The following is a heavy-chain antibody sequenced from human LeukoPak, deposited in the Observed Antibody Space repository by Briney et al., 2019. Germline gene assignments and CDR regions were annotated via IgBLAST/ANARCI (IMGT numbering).Heavy chain of an antibody. V-gene: IGHV3-48*03. J-gene: IGHJ4*02. D-gene: IGHD6-13*01. Sequence: GGSLRLSCAASGYTFSSYEMNWVRQAPGKGLEWVSYISSSGSTIYYADSVKGRFTISRDNAKNSLYLQMNSLRAEDTAVYYCARDDSSSWPGYFDYWGQGTLVTVSS. CDR3: ARDDSSSWPGYFDY. CDR1: GYTFSSYE. CDR2: ISSSGSTI.